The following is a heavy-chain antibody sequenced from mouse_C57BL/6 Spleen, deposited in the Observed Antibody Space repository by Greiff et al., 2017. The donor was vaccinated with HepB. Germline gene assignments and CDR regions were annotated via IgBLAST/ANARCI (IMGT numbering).Heavy chain of an antibody. D-gene: IGHD1-1*01. Sequence: QVQLQQSGAELVKPGASVKLSCKASGYTFTSYWMHWVKQRPGQGLEWIGMIHPNSGSTNYNEKFKSKATLTVDKSSSTAYMQLSSLTSEDSAVYYCARYYGSSFLYYFDYWGQGTTLTVSS. CDR3: ARYYGSSFLYYFDY. J-gene: IGHJ2*01. V-gene: IGHV1-64*01. CDR1: GYTFTSYW. CDR2: IHPNSGST.